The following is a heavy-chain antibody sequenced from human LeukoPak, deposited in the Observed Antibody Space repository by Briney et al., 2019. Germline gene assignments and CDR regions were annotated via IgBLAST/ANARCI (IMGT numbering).Heavy chain of an antibody. CDR1: GYTFTGYY. CDR2: MNPNRGDT. Sequence: ASVTVSCKASGYTFTGYYIHWLRPAPGQGLEWMGWMNPNRGDTSYAQKSQGRVTMTRDTPINTAYMELSGLTSDDTAVYYCGRRRIDCSDTGCYVDYWGQGTLVTVSS. D-gene: IGHD2-15*01. J-gene: IGHJ4*02. V-gene: IGHV1-2*02. CDR3: GRRRIDCSDTGCYVDY.